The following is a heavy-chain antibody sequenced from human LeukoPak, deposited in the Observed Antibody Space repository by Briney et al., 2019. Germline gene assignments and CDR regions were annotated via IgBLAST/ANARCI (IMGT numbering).Heavy chain of an antibody. CDR3: TTADGSGSYYYYGMDV. J-gene: IGHJ6*02. V-gene: IGHV3-15*01. Sequence: GGSLRLSCAASGFTFSNAWMSWVRQAPGKGLEWVGRIKSKTDGGTTDYAAPVKGRFTISRDDSKNTLYLQRNSLKTEDTAVYYCTTADGSGSYYYYGMDVWGQGTTVTVSS. D-gene: IGHD3-10*01. CDR2: IKSKTDGGTT. CDR1: GFTFSNAW.